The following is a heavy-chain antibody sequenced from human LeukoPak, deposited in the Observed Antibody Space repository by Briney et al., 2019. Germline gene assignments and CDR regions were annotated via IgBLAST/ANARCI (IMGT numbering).Heavy chain of an antibody. CDR2: IYHSGST. V-gene: IGHV4-38-2*01. D-gene: IGHD3-22*01. Sequence: SETLSLTCAVSGYPISSGYYWGWIRQPPGKGLEWIGSIYHSGSTYYNPSLKSRVTISVDTSKNQFSLKLSSVTAADTAVYYCARRRYYYDSSGSRVDYWGQGTLATVSS. J-gene: IGHJ4*02. CDR1: GYPISSGYY. CDR3: ARRRYYYDSSGSRVDY.